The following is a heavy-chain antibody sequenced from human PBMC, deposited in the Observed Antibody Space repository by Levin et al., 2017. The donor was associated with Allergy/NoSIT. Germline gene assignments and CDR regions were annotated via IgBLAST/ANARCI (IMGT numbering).Heavy chain of an antibody. Sequence: RASVKVSCKASGYTFTSYGISWVRQAPGQGLEWMGWISAYNGNTNYAQKLQGRVTMTTDTSTSTAYMELRSLRSDDTAVYYCARARGYYDFWSGYPENWFDPWGQGTLVTVSS. CDR3: ARARGYYDFWSGYPENWFDP. CDR1: GYTFTSYG. J-gene: IGHJ5*02. V-gene: IGHV1-18*01. D-gene: IGHD3-3*01. CDR2: ISAYNGNT.